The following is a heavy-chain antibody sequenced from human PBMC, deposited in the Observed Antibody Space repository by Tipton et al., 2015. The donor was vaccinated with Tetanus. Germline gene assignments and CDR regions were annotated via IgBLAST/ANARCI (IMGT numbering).Heavy chain of an antibody. D-gene: IGHD3-10*01. J-gene: IGHJ4*02. V-gene: IGHV3-33*01. CDR1: GFTFSSYG. Sequence: SLRLSCAASGFTFSSYGMHWVRQAPGKGLEWVAVIWYDGSNKYYADSVKGRFTISRDNSKNTLYLQMNSLRAEDTAVYYCARDFTMVRGVIGYWGQGTLVTVSS. CDR3: ARDFTMVRGVIGY. CDR2: IWYDGSNK.